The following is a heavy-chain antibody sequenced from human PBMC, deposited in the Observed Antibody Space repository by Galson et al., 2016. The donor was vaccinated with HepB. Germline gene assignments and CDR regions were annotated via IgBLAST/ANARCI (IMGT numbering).Heavy chain of an antibody. CDR1: GYTFSNYG. J-gene: IGHJ4*02. V-gene: IGHV1-18*01. CDR2: ISGYNGIT. CDR3: ARECGGECYYFDS. Sequence: SVKVSCKASGYTFSNYGITWVRQAPGQGLEWMGWISGYNGITKYAQKVQGRATMTTDTSTSTAYMELRSLRSDDTAVYYCARECGGECYYFDSWGQGTVVTGSS. D-gene: IGHD2-21*01.